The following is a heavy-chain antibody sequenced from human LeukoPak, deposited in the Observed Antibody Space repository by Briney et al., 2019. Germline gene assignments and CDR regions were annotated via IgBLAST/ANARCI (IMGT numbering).Heavy chain of an antibody. D-gene: IGHD6-13*01. CDR2: IYSGGST. J-gene: IGHJ6*02. CDR1: GFTVSSNY. CDR3: ARDWRAAADETYYYYGMDV. Sequence: GGSLILSCAASGFTVSSNYMSWVRQAPGKGLEWVSVIYSGGSTYYADSVKGRFTISRDNSKNTLYLQMNSLRAEDTAVYYCARDWRAAADETYYYYGMDVWGQGTTVTVSS. V-gene: IGHV3-66*01.